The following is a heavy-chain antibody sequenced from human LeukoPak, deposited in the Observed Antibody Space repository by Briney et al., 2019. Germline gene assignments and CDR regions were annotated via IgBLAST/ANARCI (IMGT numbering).Heavy chain of an antibody. J-gene: IGHJ3*02. CDR2: IYYSGST. V-gene: IGHV4-59*01. CDR3: ARHRAKEGFDI. CDR1: GGTISSYY. Sequence: SETLSLTCTVSGGTISSYYWSWIRQPPGKGLEWIGYIYYSGSTNYNPSLKSRVTISVDTSKNQFSLKLSSVTAADTAVYYCARHRAKEGFDIWGQGTMVTVSS.